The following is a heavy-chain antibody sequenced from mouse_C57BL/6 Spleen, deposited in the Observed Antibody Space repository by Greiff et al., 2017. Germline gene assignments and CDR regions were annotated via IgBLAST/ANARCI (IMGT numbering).Heavy chain of an antibody. CDR2: IDPSDSYT. CDR3: ARSLYYYDSNYGGYAMDY. V-gene: IGHV1-59*01. CDR1: GYTFTSYW. Sequence: QVQLQQPGAELVRPGTSVKLSCKASGYTFTSYWMHWVKQRPGQGLEWIGVIDPSDSYTNYNQKFKGKATLTVDTSSSTAYMQLSSLTSEDSAVYYCARSLYYYDSNYGGYAMDYWGQGTSGTVSS. D-gene: IGHD1-1*01. J-gene: IGHJ4*01.